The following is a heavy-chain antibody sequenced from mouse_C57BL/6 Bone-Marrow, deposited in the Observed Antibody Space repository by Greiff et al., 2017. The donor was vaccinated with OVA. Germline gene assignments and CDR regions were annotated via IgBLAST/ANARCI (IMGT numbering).Heavy chain of an antibody. CDR1: GFTFSSYA. J-gene: IGHJ4*01. V-gene: IGHV5-4*01. D-gene: IGHD1-1*01. CDR2: ISDGGSYT. Sequence: EVKLMESGGGLVKPGGSLKLSCAASGFTFSSYAMSWVRQTPEKRLEWVATISDGGSYTYYPDNVKGRFTLSRDNAKNNLYLQMSHLKSEDTAMYYCARERFGNYAMDYWGQGTSVTVSS. CDR3: ARERFGNYAMDY.